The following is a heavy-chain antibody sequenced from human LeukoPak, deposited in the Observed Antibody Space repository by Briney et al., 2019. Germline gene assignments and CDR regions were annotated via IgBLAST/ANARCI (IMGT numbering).Heavy chain of an antibody. J-gene: IGHJ4*02. D-gene: IGHD1-14*01. CDR2: INQGGNDK. CDR1: GFTFSGHW. Sequence: GGSLRLSCAASGFTFSGHWMSWVRQAPGKGLEWVANINQGGNDKYYVDSVKGRFTISRDNANNLLYLQMNSLRGEDTAVYYCTRDRSRAEDDWGQGTLVTVSS. CDR3: TRDRSRAEDD. V-gene: IGHV3-7*01.